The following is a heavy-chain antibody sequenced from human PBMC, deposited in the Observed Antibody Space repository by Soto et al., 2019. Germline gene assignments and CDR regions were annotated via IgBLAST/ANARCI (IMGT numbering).Heavy chain of an antibody. CDR2: IIPIFGTA. J-gene: IGHJ6*02. V-gene: IGHV1-69*13. D-gene: IGHD3-3*01. Sequence: ASVTFSCTASGGTFSSDAISWVRQAPGQGLEWMGGIIPIFGTANYAQKFQGRVTITADESTSTAYMELSSLRSEDTAVYYCARGGEVYYGMDVWGQGTTVTVSS. CDR1: GGTFSSDA. CDR3: ARGGEVYYGMDV.